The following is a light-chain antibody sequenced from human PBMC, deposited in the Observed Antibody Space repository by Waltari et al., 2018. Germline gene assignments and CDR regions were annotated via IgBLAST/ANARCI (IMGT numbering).Light chain of an antibody. CDR1: SSYVGGYNS. J-gene: IGLJ1*01. CDR2: EVS. CDR3: SSYTSSSTLYV. Sequence: QSALTQPASVSGSPGQSITISCTGTSSYVGGYNSVSWYQQHPGKAPKLMIYEVSNRPSGVSNRFSGSKSGNTASLTISGLQAEDEADYYCSSYTSSSTLYVFGTGTKVTVL. V-gene: IGLV2-14*01.